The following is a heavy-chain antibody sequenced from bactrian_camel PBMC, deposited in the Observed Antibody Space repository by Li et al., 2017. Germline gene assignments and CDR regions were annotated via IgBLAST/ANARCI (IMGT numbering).Heavy chain of an antibody. V-gene: IGHV3S31*01. CDR3: GLDTRRSSGRCYTIFDRNVEV. J-gene: IGHJ2*01. CDR2: IGVDGSI. D-gene: IGHD2*01. Sequence: VQLVESGGGSVQAGGSLRLSCVASKFTRTDDIACMAWFRQAPGKGPEGVAVIGVDGSIQYGDFVKGRFTISRDNVKNTLFLQMNNLTSEDTAMYYCGLDTRRSSGRCYTIFDRNVEVWGQGTQVTVS. CDR1: KFTRTDDI.